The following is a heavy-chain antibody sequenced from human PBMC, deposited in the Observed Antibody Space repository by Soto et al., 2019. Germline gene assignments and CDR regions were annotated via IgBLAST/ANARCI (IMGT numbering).Heavy chain of an antibody. CDR3: ARDKITGLFDY. D-gene: IGHD2-8*02. V-gene: IGHV4-30-2*01. CDR2: IYHGGST. J-gene: IGHJ4*02. Sequence: SETLSLTCAVSGGSISSGDYSWNWIRQPPGKGLEWIGYIYHGGSTYYNPSLQSRVTMSVDRSRNQFSLKLNSVTAADTAVYYCARDKITGLFDYWGQGTLVTVSS. CDR1: GGSISSGDYS.